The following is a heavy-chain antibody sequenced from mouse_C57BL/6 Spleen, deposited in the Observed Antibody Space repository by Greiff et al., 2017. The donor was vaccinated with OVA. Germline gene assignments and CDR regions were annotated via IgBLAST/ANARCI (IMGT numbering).Heavy chain of an antibody. J-gene: IGHJ4*01. CDR2: LYPGDGDT. CDR3: ARDGTEAMDY. Sequence: QVQLQQSGPELVKPGASVKISCKASGYAFSSSWMNWVKQRPGKGLEWIGRLYPGDGDTNYNGKFKGKATLTADKSSSTAYMQLSSLTSEDSAVYFCARDGTEAMDYWGQGTSVTVSS. V-gene: IGHV1-82*01. CDR1: GYAFSSSW. D-gene: IGHD3-3*01.